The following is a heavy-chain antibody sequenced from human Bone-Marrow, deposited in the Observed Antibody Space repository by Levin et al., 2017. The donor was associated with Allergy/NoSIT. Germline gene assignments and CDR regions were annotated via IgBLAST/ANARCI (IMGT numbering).Heavy chain of an antibody. CDR1: GDSISSTSHF. CDR2: IYYSGST. CDR3: AREGYYGSGREDAFDV. Sequence: KTSETLSLTCTVSGDSISSTSHFWAWIRQPPGTGLEWIGSIYYSGSTEYNPSVQSRVTMSVDTSKGQFSLKLTSVTAADSAVYYCAREGYYGSGREDAFDVWGQGTTVTVSS. J-gene: IGHJ3*01. D-gene: IGHD3-10*01. V-gene: IGHV4-39*01.